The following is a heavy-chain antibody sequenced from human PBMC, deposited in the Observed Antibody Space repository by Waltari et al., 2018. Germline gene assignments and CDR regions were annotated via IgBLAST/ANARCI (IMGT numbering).Heavy chain of an antibody. CDR1: GFTFDDYA. CDR3: ARPRLQWFGELSGMDV. CDR2: ISGNSGSI. J-gene: IGHJ6*02. V-gene: IGHV3-9*01. Sequence: EVQLVESGGGLVQPGRSLRLSCAASGFTFDDYAMHWVRQAPGKGLEWVSGISGNSGSIGYADSVKGRFTISRDNSKNTLYLQMNSLRAEDTAVYYCARPRLQWFGELSGMDVWGQGTTVSVSS. D-gene: IGHD3-10*01.